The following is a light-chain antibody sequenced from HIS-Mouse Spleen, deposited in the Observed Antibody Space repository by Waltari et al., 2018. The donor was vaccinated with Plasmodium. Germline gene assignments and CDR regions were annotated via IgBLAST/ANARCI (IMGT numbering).Light chain of an antibody. CDR1: ILAKHY. CDR2: KDS. V-gene: IGLV3-27*01. CDR3: YSAADNNLV. Sequence: SYELTQPSSVSVSPGQTARITCTGAILAKHYDRWVSQKQRQAAVLVIDKDSERRSGMPGRFSGSSAGTTVTLTISVAQVEDEADYYCYSAADNNLVFCGGTKLTVL. J-gene: IGLJ2*01.